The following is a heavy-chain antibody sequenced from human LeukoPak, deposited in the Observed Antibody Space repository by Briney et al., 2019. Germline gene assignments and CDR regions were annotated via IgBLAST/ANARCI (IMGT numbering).Heavy chain of an antibody. J-gene: IGHJ4*02. D-gene: IGHD2-15*01. CDR1: GGSFSGYY. CDR2: INHSGST. V-gene: IGHV4-34*01. CDR3: ARRIVVVVAATYIDY. Sequence: SEPLSFTCAVYGGSFSGYYWSWIRQPPGKGLERIGEINHSGSTNYNPSLKSRVTISVDTSKNQFSLKLSSVTAADTAVYYCARRIVVVVAATYIDYWGQGTLVTVSS.